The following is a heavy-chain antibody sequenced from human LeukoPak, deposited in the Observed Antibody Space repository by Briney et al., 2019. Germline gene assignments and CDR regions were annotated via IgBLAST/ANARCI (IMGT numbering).Heavy chain of an antibody. J-gene: IGHJ3*02. CDR2: IYYSGST. CDR3: ASRRYSSGWYADAFDI. V-gene: IGHV4-30-4*01. D-gene: IGHD6-19*01. Sequence: SQTLSLTCTVSGGSISSGDYYWSWIRQPPGKGLEWIGYIYYSGSTYYNPSLKSRVTISVDTSKNQFSLKLSSVTAADTAVYYCASRRYSSGWYADAFDIWGQGTMVTVSS. CDR1: GGSISSGDYY.